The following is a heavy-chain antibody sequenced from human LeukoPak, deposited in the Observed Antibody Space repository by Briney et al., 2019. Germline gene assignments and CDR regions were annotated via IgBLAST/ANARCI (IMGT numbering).Heavy chain of an antibody. CDR1: GYTFTSYG. D-gene: IGHD6-19*01. CDR2: IIPIFGTA. CDR3: ARSSGWDDAFDI. V-gene: IGHV1-69*13. Sequence: GASVKVSCKASGYTFTSYGISWVRQAPGQGLEWMGGIIPIFGTANYAQKFQGRVTITADESTSTAYMELSSLRSEDTAVYYCARSSGWDDAFDIWGQGTMVTVSS. J-gene: IGHJ3*02.